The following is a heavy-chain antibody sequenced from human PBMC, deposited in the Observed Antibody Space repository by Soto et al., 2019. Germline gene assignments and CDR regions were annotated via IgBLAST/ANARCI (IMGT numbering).Heavy chain of an antibody. V-gene: IGHV3-23*01. CDR2: ISGSGGST. Sequence: EVQLLESGGGLVQPGGSLRLSCTASGFTFSSYAMSWVRQAPGKGLEWVSYISGSGGSTYYADSVKGRFTISRDNSKNTLFLQMSSLRAEDTAVYYCAKDRCSSTYCYYDTIVPSWGQGTLVTVSS. CDR1: GFTFSSYA. D-gene: IGHD2-2*01. J-gene: IGHJ4*02. CDR3: AKDRCSSTYCYYDTIVPS.